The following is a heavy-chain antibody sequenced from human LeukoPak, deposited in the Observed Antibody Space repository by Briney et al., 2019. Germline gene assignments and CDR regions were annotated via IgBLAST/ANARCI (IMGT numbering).Heavy chain of an antibody. CDR2: IRYDGSNK. Sequence: GGALRLSCAASGFTSSSYGMHWVREAPGKGLEWVAFIRYDGSNKYYADSVKGRVTISRDNSKNTLYLQMNSLRAEDTAVYYCAKGPDVVVEVAAAASLYYMDVWGKGTTVTVSS. D-gene: IGHD2-15*01. J-gene: IGHJ6*03. V-gene: IGHV3-30*02. CDR1: GFTSSSYG. CDR3: AKGPDVVVEVAAAASLYYMDV.